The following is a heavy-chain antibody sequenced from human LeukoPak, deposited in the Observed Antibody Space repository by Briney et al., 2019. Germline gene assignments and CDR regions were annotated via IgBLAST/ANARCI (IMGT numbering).Heavy chain of an antibody. D-gene: IGHD1-26*01. J-gene: IGHJ6*03. CDR3: ARVWVVGATTNYYYYMDV. V-gene: IGHV3-30*02. CDR2: IRYDGNNK. CDR1: GFTFSDYS. Sequence: PGGSLRLSCAASGFTFSDYSMHWVRQAPGKGLNWVAFIRYDGNNKYYADSVKGRFTISRDNAKNTIYLQMNSLRVEDTAVYYCARVWVVGATTNYYYYMDVWGKGTTVTISS.